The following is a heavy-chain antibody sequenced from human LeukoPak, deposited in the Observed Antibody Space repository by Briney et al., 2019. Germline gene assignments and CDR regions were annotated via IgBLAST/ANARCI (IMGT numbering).Heavy chain of an antibody. CDR2: ISAYNGNT. CDR3: ARLRRSSSWYDLYYYYGMDV. CDR1: GYTFTSYG. V-gene: IGHV1-18*01. J-gene: IGHJ6*02. D-gene: IGHD6-13*01. Sequence: ASVKVSCKASGYTFTSYGISWVRQAPGQGLEWMGWISAYNGNTNYAQKLQGRVTMTTGTSTSTAYMELRSLRSDDTAVYYCARLRRSSSWYDLYYYYGMDVWGQGTTVTVSS.